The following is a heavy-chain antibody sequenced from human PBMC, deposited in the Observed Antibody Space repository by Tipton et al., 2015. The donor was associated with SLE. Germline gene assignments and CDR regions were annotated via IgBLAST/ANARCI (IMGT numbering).Heavy chain of an antibody. Sequence: TLSLTCTVSGASISSDNWWNWVRQSPGKGLEWIGEIYYSGSTNYNPSLKSRVTISVDTSKNQFSLKLSSVTAADTAVYYCARVPAFYYYYMDAWGKGTTVTVSS. CDR3: ARVPAFYYYYMDA. CDR1: GASISSDNW. J-gene: IGHJ6*03. CDR2: IYYSGST. V-gene: IGHV4-4*02. D-gene: IGHD2-2*01.